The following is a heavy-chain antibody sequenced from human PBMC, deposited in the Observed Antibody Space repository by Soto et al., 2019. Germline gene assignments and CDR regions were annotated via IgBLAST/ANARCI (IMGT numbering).Heavy chain of an antibody. D-gene: IGHD3-22*01. CDR2: IYYSGST. CDR1: GGSISSSSYY. Sequence: SETLSLTCTVSGGSISSSSYYWGWIRQPPGKGLEWIGSIYYSGSTYYNPSLKSRVTISVDTSKNQFSLKLSSVTAADTAVYYCASLFYYYDSSGYFTDAFDIWGQGTMVTVSS. CDR3: ASLFYYYDSSGYFTDAFDI. J-gene: IGHJ3*02. V-gene: IGHV4-39*01.